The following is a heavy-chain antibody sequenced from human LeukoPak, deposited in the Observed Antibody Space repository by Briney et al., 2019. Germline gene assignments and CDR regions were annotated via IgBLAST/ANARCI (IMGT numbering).Heavy chain of an antibody. J-gene: IGHJ6*03. D-gene: IGHD3-22*01. CDR2: IYTSGST. Sequence: SETLSLTCTVSGGSISSYYWSWIRQPAGKGLEWIGRIYTSGSTNYNPSLKSRVTISVDTSKNQFSLKLSSVTAADTAVYYCARWAGSGYGSYYYYMDVWGKGTTVTVSS. CDR1: GGSISSYY. V-gene: IGHV4-4*07. CDR3: ARWAGSGYGSYYYYMDV.